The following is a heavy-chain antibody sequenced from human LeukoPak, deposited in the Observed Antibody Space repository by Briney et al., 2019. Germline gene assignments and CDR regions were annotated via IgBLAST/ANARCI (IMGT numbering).Heavy chain of an antibody. CDR3: ARHEYSGSYYGLSWFDP. Sequence: SETPSPTRPFSGGPLSSCGYYLGWVPPPPGKGLEWVGRNYYSGSTYYNPSLKSRVTISVDTSKNQLSLKLSSLTAADTAVYYCARHEYSGSYYGLSWFDPWGQGTLVTVSS. V-gene: IGHV4-39*01. J-gene: IGHJ5*02. CDR1: GGPLSSCGYY. CDR2: NYYSGST. D-gene: IGHD1-26*01.